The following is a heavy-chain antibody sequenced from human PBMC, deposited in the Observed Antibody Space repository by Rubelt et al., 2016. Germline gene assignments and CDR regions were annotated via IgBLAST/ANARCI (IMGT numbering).Heavy chain of an antibody. CDR3: AKDGRRFLEWLFVHFDY. J-gene: IGHJ4*02. V-gene: IGHV3-30*02. D-gene: IGHD3-3*01. Sequence: EGVAFIRYDGSNKYYADSVKGRFTISRDNSKNTLYLQMNSLRAEDTAVYYCAKDGRRFLEWLFVHFDYWGQGTLVTVSS. CDR2: IRYDGSNK.